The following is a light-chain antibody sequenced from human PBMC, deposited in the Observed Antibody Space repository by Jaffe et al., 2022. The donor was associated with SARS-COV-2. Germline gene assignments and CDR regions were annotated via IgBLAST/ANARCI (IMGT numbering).Light chain of an antibody. CDR1: QSVSSTY. V-gene: IGKV3-20*01. Sequence: EIVLTQSPGTLSLSPGESATLSCRASQSVSSTYLAWYQQKPGQAPRLLIYGASSRATGIPDRFGGSGSGTDFTLTISRLEPEDFAVYYCQQYGGSPPQYTFGQGTKLEIK. CDR2: GAS. CDR3: QQYGGSPPQYT. J-gene: IGKJ2*01.